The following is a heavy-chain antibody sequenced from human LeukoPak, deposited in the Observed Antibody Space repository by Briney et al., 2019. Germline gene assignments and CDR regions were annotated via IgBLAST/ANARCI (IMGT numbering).Heavy chain of an antibody. V-gene: IGHV4-31*03. CDR1: GGSISSGDYY. Sequence: SETLSLTCTVPGGSISSGDYYWSWIRQHPGKGLEWIGYIYYSGSTYYNPSLKSRVTISVDTSKNQFSLKLSSVTAADTAVYYCARGVFQLPELFDPWGQGTLVTVSS. CDR3: ARGVFQLPELFDP. CDR2: IYYSGST. J-gene: IGHJ5*02. D-gene: IGHD2-2*01.